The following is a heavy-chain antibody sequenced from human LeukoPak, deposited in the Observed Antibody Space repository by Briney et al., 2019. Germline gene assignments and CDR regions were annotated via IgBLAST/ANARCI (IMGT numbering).Heavy chain of an antibody. V-gene: IGHV3-23*01. D-gene: IGHD5-12*01. Sequence: GGSLRLSCAASGLTFSSYSMGWVRQAPGKGLEWVSGISKNGGDISYADSVKGRFTISRDDSKGTLYLQMNSLRAEDTAVYYCGKDASGPEYWGQGTLVTVS. CDR3: GKDASGPEY. CDR2: ISKNGGDI. J-gene: IGHJ4*02. CDR1: GLTFSSYS.